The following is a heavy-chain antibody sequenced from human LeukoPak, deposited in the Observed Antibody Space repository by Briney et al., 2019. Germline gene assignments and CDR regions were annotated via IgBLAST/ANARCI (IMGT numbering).Heavy chain of an antibody. CDR1: GFTFSSYW. J-gene: IGHJ4*02. CDR2: IKQDGSEK. Sequence: GGSLRLSCAASGFTFSSYWMSWVRQAPGKGLEWVANIKQDGSEKYYVDSVKGRFTISRDNAKNPLYLQMNSLRAEDTAVYYCARDNYYDSSGLDYWGQGTLVTVSS. CDR3: ARDNYYDSSGLDY. V-gene: IGHV3-7*01. D-gene: IGHD3-22*01.